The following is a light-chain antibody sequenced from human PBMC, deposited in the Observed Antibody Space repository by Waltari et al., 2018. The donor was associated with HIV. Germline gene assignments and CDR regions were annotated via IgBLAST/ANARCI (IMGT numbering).Light chain of an antibody. V-gene: IGKV1-13*02. CDR1: QGIAHA. Sequence: AIQLTQSPSSLSASVGDRVTITCRASQGIAHALALYQQKPGKPPKVLIFDASNLEGGVSSRFSGSGSGTEFTLTINCLQPEDFATYFCQQFNSYPNTFGGGTKVEIK. CDR3: QQFNSYPNT. CDR2: DAS. J-gene: IGKJ4*01.